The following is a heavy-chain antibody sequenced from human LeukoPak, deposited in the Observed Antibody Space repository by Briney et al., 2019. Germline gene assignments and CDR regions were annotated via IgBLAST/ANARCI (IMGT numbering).Heavy chain of an antibody. J-gene: IGHJ4*02. D-gene: IGHD5-12*01. CDR2: ISGSGGST. CDR1: GFTFSSYA. V-gene: IGHV3-23*01. Sequence: GGSLRLSCAASGFTFSSYAMSWVRQAPGKGLEWVSAISGSGGSTYYADSVKGRFTISRDNSKNTLYLQMNSLRAEDTAVYYWAKDRGGGVASDYWGQGTLVTVSS. CDR3: AKDRGGGVASDY.